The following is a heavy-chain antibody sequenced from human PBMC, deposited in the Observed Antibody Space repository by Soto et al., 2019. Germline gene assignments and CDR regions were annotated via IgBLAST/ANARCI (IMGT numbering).Heavy chain of an antibody. CDR1: EFSLSTSGVG. Sequence: QITLKESGLTLVKPTQTLTLTCTFSEFSLSTSGVGVGWIRQSPGKALEWLALIYWDDDRRYRPSLKSRLTITKDTPKNQVVLTMTYMEPVETATYYCAHFDRPGASDIWGPGTKVTVSS. J-gene: IGHJ3*02. V-gene: IGHV2-5*02. CDR2: IYWDDDR. D-gene: IGHD3-9*01. CDR3: AHFDRPGASDI.